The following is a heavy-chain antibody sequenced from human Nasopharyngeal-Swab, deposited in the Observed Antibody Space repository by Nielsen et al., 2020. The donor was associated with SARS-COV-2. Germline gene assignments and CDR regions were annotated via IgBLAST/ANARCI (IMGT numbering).Heavy chain of an antibody. V-gene: IGHV3-33*01. CDR3: ARDRGGGSYFDFDY. Sequence: GESLKISCAASGFTFSDFGMHWVRQAPGKGLEWVGVIWHDGSEKYYAGSVKGRFTISRDNSRDTLYLQMNSLRAEVTALYYCARDRGGGSYFDFDYWGQGILVTVSS. J-gene: IGHJ4*02. CDR2: IWHDGSEK. D-gene: IGHD1-26*01. CDR1: GFTFSDFG.